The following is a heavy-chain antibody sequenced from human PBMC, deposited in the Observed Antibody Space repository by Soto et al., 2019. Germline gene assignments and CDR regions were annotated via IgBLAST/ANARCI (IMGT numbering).Heavy chain of an antibody. V-gene: IGHV1-2*04. CDR1: GYTFTGYY. D-gene: IGHD2-2*02. Sequence: ASVKGSCKASGYTFTGYYMHWVRQAPGQGLEWMGWINPNSGGTNYAQKFQGWVTMTRDTSISTAYMELSRLRSDDTAVYYCARDIVVVPAAIPPGPPYYGMDVWGQGTTVTVSS. J-gene: IGHJ6*02. CDR2: INPNSGGT. CDR3: ARDIVVVPAAIPPGPPYYGMDV.